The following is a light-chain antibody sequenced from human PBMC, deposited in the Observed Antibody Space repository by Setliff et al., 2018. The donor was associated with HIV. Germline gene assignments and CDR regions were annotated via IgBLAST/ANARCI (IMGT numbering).Light chain of an antibody. V-gene: IGLV1-44*01. CDR3: ASWDDSLKVYV. Sequence: QSALTQSPSVSGTPGQRVTISCSGSNSNIGTTTVNWYQRLPGAAPKLLIYTNSHRPSGVPDRFSGSKSGTSASLATSGLQSEDEAEYYCASWDDSLKVYVVGSGTKVTVL. CDR2: TNS. CDR1: NSNIGTTT. J-gene: IGLJ1*01.